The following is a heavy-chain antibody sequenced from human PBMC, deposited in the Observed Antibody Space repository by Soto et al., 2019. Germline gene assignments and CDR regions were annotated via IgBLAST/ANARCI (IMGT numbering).Heavy chain of an antibody. CDR2: IYYSGST. V-gene: IGHV4-39*07. Sequence: PSETLSLTCTVSGGSISGSSYYWGWIRQPPGKGLEWIGNIYYSGSTYYNPSLKSRVTMSVDTSKNQFSLKLSSVTAADTAVYYCARAGTTIVPLAQWGQGTLVTVSS. J-gene: IGHJ4*02. CDR3: ARAGTTIVPLAQ. D-gene: IGHD1-1*01. CDR1: GGSISGSSYY.